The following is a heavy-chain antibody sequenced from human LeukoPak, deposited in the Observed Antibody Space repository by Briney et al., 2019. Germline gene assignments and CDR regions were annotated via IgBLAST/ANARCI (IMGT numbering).Heavy chain of an antibody. CDR1: GGSISTGDYY. V-gene: IGHV4-30-4*01. Sequence: PSETLSLTCTVAGGSISTGDYYWSWIRQPPGKGLEWIGYIYYSGTTYYNLSLKGRISFSMQTSKNQFSLNLRSVTAADTAVYYCARDPVYGSGTFWGQGTLVTVSS. CDR3: ARDPVYGSGTF. J-gene: IGHJ4*02. CDR2: IYYSGTT. D-gene: IGHD3-10*01.